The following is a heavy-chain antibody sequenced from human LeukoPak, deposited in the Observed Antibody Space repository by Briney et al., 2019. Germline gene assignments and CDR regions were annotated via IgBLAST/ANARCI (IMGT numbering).Heavy chain of an antibody. J-gene: IGHJ5*02. CDR3: ARGLAATGTGWFDP. CDR2: INSGDST. D-gene: IGHD6-13*01. V-gene: IGHV3-66*01. CDR1: GFTVSSNY. Sequence: GGSLRLSCAASGFTVSSNYMSWVRQAPGKGLEWVSVINSGDSTYYADSVKGRFTISRDNSKNTLYLQMNSLRAEDTAVYYCARGLAATGTGWFDPWGQGTLVTVSS.